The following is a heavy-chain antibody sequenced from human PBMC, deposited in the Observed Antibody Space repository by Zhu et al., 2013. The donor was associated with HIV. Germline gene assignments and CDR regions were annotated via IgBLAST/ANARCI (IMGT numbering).Heavy chain of an antibody. D-gene: IGHD2-21*01. CDR2: IYPNSGGT. Sequence: QVQLVQSGAEVKKPGASVKVSCKASGYTFTDNYIHWVRQAPGQGLEWMAWIYPNSGGTKYAQKFQGRVTMTRDTSINTAYMELSRLTSDDTAVYYCARGLSHMYGMDVWGQGDHGHRLL. CDR3: ARGLSHMYGMDV. CDR1: GYTFTDNY. J-gene: IGHJ6*02. V-gene: IGHV1-2*02.